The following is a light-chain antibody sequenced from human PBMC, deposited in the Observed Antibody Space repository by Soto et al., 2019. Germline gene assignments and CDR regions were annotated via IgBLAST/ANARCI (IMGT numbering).Light chain of an antibody. V-gene: IGLV2-14*01. CDR1: SSDVGNYIY. Sequence: QSVLTQPASVSGSPGQSITISCTGTSSDVGNYIYVFWFQQHPGKAPKLIISEVSNRPSGVSSRFSGSKSGNTASLTISGLQADDEADYYCNSYVGSNNYVFGTGTKVTVL. J-gene: IGLJ1*01. CDR2: EVS. CDR3: NSYVGSNNYV.